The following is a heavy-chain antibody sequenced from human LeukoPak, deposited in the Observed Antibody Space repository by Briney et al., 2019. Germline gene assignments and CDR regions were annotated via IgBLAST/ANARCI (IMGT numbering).Heavy chain of an antibody. CDR1: GFTFSDYY. J-gene: IGHJ4*02. CDR2: ISSSGSTI. V-gene: IGHV3-11*04. CDR3: AGDLAESGYSGYRDY. Sequence: GGSLRLSCAASGFTFSDYYMSWIRQAPGKGLEWVSYISSSGSTIYYADSVKGRFTISRDNAKNSLYLQMNSLRAEDTAVYYCAGDLAESGYSGYRDYWGQGTLVTVSS. D-gene: IGHD5-12*01.